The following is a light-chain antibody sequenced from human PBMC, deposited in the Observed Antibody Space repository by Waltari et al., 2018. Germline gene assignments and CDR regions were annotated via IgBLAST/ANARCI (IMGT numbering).Light chain of an antibody. CDR3: QQYETYSGT. CDR2: AAS. V-gene: IGKV1-5*01. CDR1: QNTNSW. J-gene: IGKJ1*01. Sequence: DIQMTQSPSTLSASAGDRVTITCRASQNTNSWLAWYQQKPGKAPKLLIHAASSLQSGVPSRFSGGGSGTEFTLTISNLQPDDFATYYCQQYETYSGTFGQGTKVEIK.